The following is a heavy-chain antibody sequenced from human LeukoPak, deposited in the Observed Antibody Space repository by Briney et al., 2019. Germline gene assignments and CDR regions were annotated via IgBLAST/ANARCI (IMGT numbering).Heavy chain of an antibody. Sequence: PGRSLRLSCAASGFDFSSYVIHWVRQAPGKGLEWVAVISSDGSMQDYADSVRGRFTVSRDNSKNTLYLQMSSLRPEDTSQYYCARGNLYTAATIEDYWGRGTLVTVSS. CDR1: GFDFSSYV. CDR2: ISSDGSMQ. D-gene: IGHD5-18*01. CDR3: ARGNLYTAATIEDY. V-gene: IGHV3-30-3*01. J-gene: IGHJ4*02.